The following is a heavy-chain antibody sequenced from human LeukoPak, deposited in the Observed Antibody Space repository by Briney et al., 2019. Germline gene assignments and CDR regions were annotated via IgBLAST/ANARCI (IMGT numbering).Heavy chain of an antibody. J-gene: IGHJ4*02. CDR2: IKQDGSEK. V-gene: IGHV3-7*03. D-gene: IGHD3-22*01. Sequence: GGSLRLSCVASRFTFSSYSMHWVRQAPGKGLEWVANIKQDGSEKYYVDSVKGRFTISRDNAKNSLYLQMNSLRAEDTAVYYCARDVQVYDSSGYYPGDYWGRGTLVTVSS. CDR3: ARDVQVYDSSGYYPGDY. CDR1: RFTFSSYS.